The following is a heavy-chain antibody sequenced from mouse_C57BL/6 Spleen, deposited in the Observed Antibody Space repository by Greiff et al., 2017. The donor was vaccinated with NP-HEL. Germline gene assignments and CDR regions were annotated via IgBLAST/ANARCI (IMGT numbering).Heavy chain of an antibody. CDR2: ISYDGSN. CDR3: ARDYYYGSGYFDV. Sequence: EVQLQESGPGLVKPSQSLSLTCSVTGYSITSGYYWNWIRQFPGNKLEWMGYISYDGSNNYNPSLKNRISITRDTSKNQFFLKLNSVTTEDTATYYCARDYYYGSGYFDVWGTGTTVTVSS. CDR1: GYSITSGYY. J-gene: IGHJ1*03. D-gene: IGHD1-1*01. V-gene: IGHV3-6*01.